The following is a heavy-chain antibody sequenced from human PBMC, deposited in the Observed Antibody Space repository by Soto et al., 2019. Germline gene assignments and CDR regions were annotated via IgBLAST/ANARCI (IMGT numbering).Heavy chain of an antibody. CDR2: IHGGNDNT. V-gene: IGHV1-3*01. CDR3: ARIRESGSYAGWCDP. Sequence: ASVKVSCKASGYTFTSYVIHWVRKAPGQRLEWMGWIHGGNDNTKYSQTFQGRLTITRDTSASTAYMELSSLRSEDTAAYYCARIRESGSYAGWCDPWGQGTLVTVSS. D-gene: IGHD1-26*01. J-gene: IGHJ5*02. CDR1: GYTFTSYV.